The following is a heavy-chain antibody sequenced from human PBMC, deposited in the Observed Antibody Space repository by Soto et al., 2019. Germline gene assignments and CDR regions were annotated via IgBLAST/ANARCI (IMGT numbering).Heavy chain of an antibody. V-gene: IGHV4-59*08. CDR2: IYYSGST. D-gene: IGHD3-3*01. Sequence: SETLSLTCTVSGVSISSYCWSWIRQPPGKGLEWIGYIYYSGSTNYNPSLKSRVTISVDTSKNQFSLKLSSVTAADTAGYYCARAITIFGVDPLVDYYYYLDAWGKGTTVTVSS. CDR1: GVSISSYC. CDR3: ARAITIFGVDPLVDYYYYLDA. J-gene: IGHJ6*03.